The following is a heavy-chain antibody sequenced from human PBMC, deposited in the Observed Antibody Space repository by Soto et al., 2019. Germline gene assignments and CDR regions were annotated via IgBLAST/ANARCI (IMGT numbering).Heavy chain of an antibody. J-gene: IGHJ3*02. CDR2: IYYSGST. D-gene: IGHD2-15*01. CDR3: AASGKYCSGGSCYSGWGAFDI. V-gene: IGHV4-59*08. CDR1: GGSISSYY. Sequence: SETLSLTCTVSGGSISSYYWSWIRQPPGKGLEWIGYIYYSGSTNYNPSLKSRVTISVDTSKNQFSLKLSSVTAADTAVYYCAASGKYCSGGSCYSGWGAFDIWGQGTMVTVSS.